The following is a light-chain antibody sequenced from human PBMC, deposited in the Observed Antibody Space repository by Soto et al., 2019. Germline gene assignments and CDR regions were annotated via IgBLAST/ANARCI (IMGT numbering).Light chain of an antibody. J-gene: IGKJ4*01. CDR2: DGS. CDR1: QDINHY. Sequence: DIQMTQSPSSLSASVGDRVTITCQASQDINHYLNWYQQRPEKAPKSLIYDGSNLETGVPSRFSGSGAGTMFSLTIDNLQPEDVATYYCQQYDNFPVSFGGGTKLEIK. CDR3: QQYDNFPVS. V-gene: IGKV1-33*01.